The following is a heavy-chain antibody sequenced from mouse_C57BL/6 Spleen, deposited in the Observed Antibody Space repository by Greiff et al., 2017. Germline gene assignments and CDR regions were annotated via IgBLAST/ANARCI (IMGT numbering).Heavy chain of an antibody. Sequence: EVQLQQSGPELVKPGASVKISCKASGYSFTGYYMHWVKQSHGDILEWIGYIYPYTGVSSYNQKFKGKATLTVDKSSSTAYMELRSLTSEDSAVYYCARELGNYYFDYWGQGTTLTGSS. CDR1: GYSFTGYY. J-gene: IGHJ2*01. CDR3: ARELGNYYFDY. D-gene: IGHD2-1*01. V-gene: IGHV1-31*01. CDR2: IYPYTGVS.